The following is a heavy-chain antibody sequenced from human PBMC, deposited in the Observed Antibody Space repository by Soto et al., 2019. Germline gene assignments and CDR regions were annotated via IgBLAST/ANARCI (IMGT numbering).Heavy chain of an antibody. CDR1: GYIFSANY. CDR3: VRAHARGFSSWFDP. D-gene: IGHD3-3*01. CDR2: INPHSGAT. J-gene: IGHJ5*02. Sequence: QVILVQSGAEVQKPGASLKVSCKASGYIFSANYIHWVRQATGQGLEWLGWINPHSGATNYAQKFVGRVTMSADTSASTAYMALARLKSDETAVYYCVRAHARGFSSWFDPWGRGTMVTVSS. V-gene: IGHV1-2*02.